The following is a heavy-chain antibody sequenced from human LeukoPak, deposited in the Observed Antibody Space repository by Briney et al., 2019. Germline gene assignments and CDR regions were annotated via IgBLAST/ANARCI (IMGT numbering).Heavy chain of an antibody. CDR2: INPNSGGT. J-gene: IGHJ4*02. V-gene: IGHV1-2*02. D-gene: IGHD3-22*01. Sequence: ASVKVSCKASGYTFTSYYMHWVRQAPGQGLEWMGWINPNSGGTNYAQKFQGRVTMTRDTSISTAYMELSRLRSDDTAVYYCARERYYYDSSGYYYYDYWGQGTLVTVSS. CDR1: GYTFTSYY. CDR3: ARERYYYDSSGYYYYDY.